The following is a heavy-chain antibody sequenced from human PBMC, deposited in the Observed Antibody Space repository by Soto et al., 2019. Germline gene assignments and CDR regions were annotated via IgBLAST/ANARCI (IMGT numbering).Heavy chain of an antibody. CDR1: GYTFTTYD. CDR2: ISAHNGNT. CDR3: ARGRYGDY. D-gene: IGHD1-1*01. J-gene: IGHJ4*02. V-gene: IGHV1-18*01. Sequence: QVHLVQSGAEVKKPGASVKVSCKGSGYTFTTYDITWVRQAPGQGLEWMGWISAHNGNTNYAQKLQGRVTVTRDTSTSTAYMELRSLRSDDTAVYYCARGRYGDYCGQGALVTVSS.